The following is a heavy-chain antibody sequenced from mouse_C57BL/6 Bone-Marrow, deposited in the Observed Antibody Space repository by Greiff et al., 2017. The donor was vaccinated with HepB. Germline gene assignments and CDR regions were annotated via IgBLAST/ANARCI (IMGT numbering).Heavy chain of an antibody. CDR2: IDPGNGNT. CDR1: GFNIKNNY. V-gene: IGHV14-3*01. Sequence: EVQLQQSVAELVRPGASVKLSCTASGFNIKNNYMHWVKQRPEQGLEWIGRIDPGNGNTKYAPKFQGKATITADTSSNTAYLQLSSLTSGDTALYYCARSYCGNGGFADWGQGTLVTVSA. J-gene: IGHJ3*01. CDR3: ARSYCGNGGFAD. D-gene: IGHD2-1*01.